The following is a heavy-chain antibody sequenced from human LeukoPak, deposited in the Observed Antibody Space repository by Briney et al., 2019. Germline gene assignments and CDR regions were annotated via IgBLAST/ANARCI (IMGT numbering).Heavy chain of an antibody. J-gene: IGHJ6*03. Sequence: GWSLRLSCAASGFSFSEYNMNGVRQAAGRAGEWVSSITTTGTYIFYVDSVKDRFTIFMENAKNALYLQMNGLRDRGSDGCLFSRDPYSGSYGAYYYYYMDVWGKGTTVTISS. CDR2: ITTTGTYI. V-gene: IGHV3-21*01. CDR3: SRDPYSGSYGAYYYYYMDV. CDR1: GFSFSEYN. D-gene: IGHD1-26*01.